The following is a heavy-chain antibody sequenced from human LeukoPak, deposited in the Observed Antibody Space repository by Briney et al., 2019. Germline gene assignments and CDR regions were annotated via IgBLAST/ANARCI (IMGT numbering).Heavy chain of an antibody. Sequence: PGGSLRLSCAASGFTFGGFAMSWVRRTPGKGLEWVSGISGSGDNTLYAASVKGRFTISRDNSKNTLYLQMISLRAEDTAVYYCAKRGYYDTSGLRAPFDNWGQGTLVTVSS. J-gene: IGHJ4*02. D-gene: IGHD3-22*01. V-gene: IGHV3-23*01. CDR3: AKRGYYDTSGLRAPFDN. CDR2: ISGSGDNT. CDR1: GFTFGGFA.